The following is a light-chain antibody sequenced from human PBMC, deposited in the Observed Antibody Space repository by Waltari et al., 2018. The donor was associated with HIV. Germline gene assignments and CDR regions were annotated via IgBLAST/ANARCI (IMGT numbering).Light chain of an antibody. Sequence: EIIMTQSPATLSVSPGERVTLSCSASRSVNSRLPWYQQKPCQAPRLLSYGASTRATGIPSRFSGSGSVTEFTLTISSLQSEDFALYYCQQYDSWPPITFGQGTRLEIK. V-gene: IGKV3-15*01. CDR1: RSVNSR. J-gene: IGKJ5*01. CDR3: QQYDSWPPIT. CDR2: GAS.